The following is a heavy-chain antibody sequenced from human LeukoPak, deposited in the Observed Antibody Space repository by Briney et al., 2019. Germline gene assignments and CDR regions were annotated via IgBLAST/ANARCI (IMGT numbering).Heavy chain of an antibody. J-gene: IGHJ4*02. CDR3: ARAPIAAAATGYFDY. CDR1: GFTFSSYA. V-gene: IGHV3-30-3*01. CDR2: ISYDGSNK. D-gene: IGHD6-13*01. Sequence: GGSLRLSCAASGFTFSSYAMDWVRQAPGKGLEWVAVISYDGSNKYYADSVKGRFTISRDNSKNTLYLQVNSLRAEDTAVYYCARAPIAAAATGYFDYWGQGTLVTVSS.